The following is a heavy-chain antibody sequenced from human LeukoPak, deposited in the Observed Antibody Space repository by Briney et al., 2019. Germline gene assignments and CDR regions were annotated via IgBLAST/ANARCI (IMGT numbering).Heavy chain of an antibody. CDR3: ASNADDYGDYVDY. CDR2: IYHSGRT. CDR1: GYSISSGYY. D-gene: IGHD4-17*01. Sequence: PSETLSPTCTVSGYSISSGYYWGWIRQPPGKGLEWIGSIYHSGRTFYNPSLKSRVTISVDTSKNQFSLKLSSVTAADTAVYYCASNADDYGDYVDYWGQGTLVTVSS. J-gene: IGHJ4*02. V-gene: IGHV4-38-2*02.